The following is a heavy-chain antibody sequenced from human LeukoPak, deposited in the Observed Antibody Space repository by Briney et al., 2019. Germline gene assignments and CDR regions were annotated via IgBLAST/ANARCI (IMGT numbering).Heavy chain of an antibody. J-gene: IGHJ4*02. D-gene: IGHD5-18*01. V-gene: IGHV3-53*04. CDR2: IYSGGTT. CDR1: GFTVSTHC. Sequence: GGSLRLSCAASGFTVSTHCMTWVPQAPGKGLEWGSTIYSGGTTYYADSVMGRFTISRHNSRNTLYLQMNSLRAEDTAVYYCARVDTVMAYYFDLWGQGTLVTVSS. CDR3: ARVDTVMAYYFDL.